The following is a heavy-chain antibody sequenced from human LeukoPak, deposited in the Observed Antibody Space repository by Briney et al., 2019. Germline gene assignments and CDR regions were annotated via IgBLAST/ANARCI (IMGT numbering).Heavy chain of an antibody. CDR2: INHSGST. J-gene: IGHJ4*02. CDR1: GGSFSGYY. CDR3: ARGRQLAGEGFVDY. D-gene: IGHD6-6*01. V-gene: IGHV4-34*01. Sequence: SETLSLTCAVYGGSFSGYYWSWIRQPPGKGLEWIGEINHSGSTNYNPSLKSRVTISVDTSKNQFSLKLSSVTAADTAVYYCARGRQLAGEGFVDYWGQGTLVTVSS.